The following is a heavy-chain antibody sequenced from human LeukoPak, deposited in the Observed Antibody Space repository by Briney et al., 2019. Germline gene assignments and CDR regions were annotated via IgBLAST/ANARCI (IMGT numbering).Heavy chain of an antibody. J-gene: IGHJ1*01. CDR3: ARSSGVVEYFQN. D-gene: IGHD2-21*01. CDR1: GGSISSSRYY. V-gene: IGHV4-39*01. CDR2: IYSSGNT. Sequence: SETLSLTCTVSGGSISSSRYYWGWIRQPPGKGLEWIGSIYSSGNTYYSPSLKSRVTISVDTSKNQFSLKLNSVTAADTAVYYCARSSGVVEYFQNWGQGTLVTVSS.